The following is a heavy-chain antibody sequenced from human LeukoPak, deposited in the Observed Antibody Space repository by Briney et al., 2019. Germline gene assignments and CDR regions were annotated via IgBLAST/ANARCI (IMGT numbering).Heavy chain of an antibody. CDR2: ISSSGGST. CDR1: GFTFSTYA. J-gene: IGHJ3*02. Sequence: PGGSLRLSCAASGFTFSTYAMSWVRQAPGKGLEWVSAISSSGGSTYYADSVKGRLTISRDNSKNALYLQMNSLRAEDTAVYYCAKSRWETYAVRAFDIWGQGTMVTVSS. CDR3: AKSRWETYAVRAFDI. V-gene: IGHV3-23*01. D-gene: IGHD1-26*01.